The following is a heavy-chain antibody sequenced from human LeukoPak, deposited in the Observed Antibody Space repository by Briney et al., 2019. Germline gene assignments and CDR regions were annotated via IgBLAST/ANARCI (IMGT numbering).Heavy chain of an antibody. Sequence: GGSLRLSCAASGFTFSNYVMGWVRQPPGEGLQWVSVISGSGITTYYARSVKGRFTISRDNSKNTLYLQMNSLRAEDTAVYNCAKDRGYSHGFDYWGQGTLVTVSS. CDR1: GFTFSNYV. CDR2: ISGSGITT. J-gene: IGHJ4*02. CDR3: AKDRGYSHGFDY. V-gene: IGHV3-23*01. D-gene: IGHD5-18*01.